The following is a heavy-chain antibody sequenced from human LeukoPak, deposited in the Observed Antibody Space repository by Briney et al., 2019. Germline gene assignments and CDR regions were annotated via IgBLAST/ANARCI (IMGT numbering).Heavy chain of an antibody. Sequence: SETLSLTCAVSGYSISSGYYWGWIRQPPGRGLEWIGSIYHSGSTYYNPSLKSRVTISVDTSKNQFSLKLSSVTAADTAVYYCERICSSTSCYTSTTDYWGQGTLVTVSS. CDR1: GYSISSGYY. CDR3: ERICSSTSCYTSTTDY. J-gene: IGHJ4*02. V-gene: IGHV4-38-2*01. D-gene: IGHD2-2*02. CDR2: IYHSGST.